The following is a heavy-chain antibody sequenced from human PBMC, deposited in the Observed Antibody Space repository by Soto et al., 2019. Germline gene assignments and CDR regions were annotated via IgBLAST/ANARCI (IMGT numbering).Heavy chain of an antibody. CDR2: MNPNSGNT. Sequence: ASVKVSCKASGYTFTSYDINWVRQATGQGLEWMGWMNPNSGNTGYAQKFQGRVTMTRNTSISTAYMELSSLRSEDMAVYYCARGPYGTVTWYYYYYMDVWGKGTTVTVSS. CDR3: ARGPYGTVTWYYYYYMDV. J-gene: IGHJ6*03. V-gene: IGHV1-8*01. CDR1: GYTFTSYD. D-gene: IGHD4-17*01.